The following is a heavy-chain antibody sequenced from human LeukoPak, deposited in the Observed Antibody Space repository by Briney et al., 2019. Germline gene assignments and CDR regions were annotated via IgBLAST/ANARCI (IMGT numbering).Heavy chain of an antibody. J-gene: IGHJ6*02. V-gene: IGHV3-43*02. CDR1: GFTFDDYA. Sequence: GGSLRLSCAASGFTFDDYAMHWVRQAPGKGLEWVSLIGGDGGSTYYADSVKGRFTISRDNSKNSLYLQMNSLRTEDTALYYCAKEKSYVVRGVHYYYYGMDVWGQGTTVTVSS. CDR3: AKEKSYVVRGVHYYYYGMDV. CDR2: IGGDGGST. D-gene: IGHD3-10*01.